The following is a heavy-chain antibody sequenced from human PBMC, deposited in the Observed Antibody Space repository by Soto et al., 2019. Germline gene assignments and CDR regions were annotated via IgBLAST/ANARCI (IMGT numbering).Heavy chain of an antibody. J-gene: IGHJ4*02. D-gene: IGHD4-17*01. V-gene: IGHV4-59*08. Sequence: LETLPLTCTVSGGSIISYYWSWIRQPPGKGLEWIGYIYYSGSTNYNPSLKSRVTISVDTSKNQFSLKLSSVTAADTAVYYCAYGDYGGTFDYWGQGTLVTVSS. CDR1: GGSIISYY. CDR2: IYYSGST. CDR3: AYGDYGGTFDY.